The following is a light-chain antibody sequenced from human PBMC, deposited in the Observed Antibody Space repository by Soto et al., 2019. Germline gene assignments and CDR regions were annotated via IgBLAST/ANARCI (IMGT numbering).Light chain of an antibody. J-gene: IGLJ1*01. CDR2: KDT. Sequence: SYELTQPPSVSVSPGQTARITCSGDPLPKQYAYWYKQKPGQAPVLVINKDTERPSGIPERFSGSTSGTTVTLTISGVQAEDEADYYCQSADITGTYYVFGSGTKVTVL. CDR3: QSADITGTYYV. V-gene: IGLV3-25*03. CDR1: PLPKQY.